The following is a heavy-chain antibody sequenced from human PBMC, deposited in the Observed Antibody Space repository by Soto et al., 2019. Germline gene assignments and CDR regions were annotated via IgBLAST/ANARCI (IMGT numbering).Heavy chain of an antibody. CDR2: ISAYNGNT. V-gene: IGHV1-18*01. J-gene: IGHJ6*02. D-gene: IGHD1-26*01. CDR1: GYTFTSYG. CDR3: ARYRSRPSRSYYYYGMDV. Sequence: ASVKVSCKASGYTFTSYGISWVRQAPGQGLEWMGWISAYNGNTNYAQKLQGRVTMTTDTSTSTAYMELRSLRSDDTAVYYCARYRSRPSRSYYYYGMDVWGQGTTVTVS.